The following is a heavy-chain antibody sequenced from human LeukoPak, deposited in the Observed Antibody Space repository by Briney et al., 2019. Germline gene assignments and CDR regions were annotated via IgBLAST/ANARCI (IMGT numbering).Heavy chain of an antibody. Sequence: GGSLRLSCAVSGFTFSGFWMSWSRQAPGKGLEWVASINSDGSEGYYADVVKGRFTISRDNAKNSLYLQINSLRAEDTAVYYCARSSYSSSSSVWGQGTMVTASS. V-gene: IGHV3-7*03. D-gene: IGHD6-6*01. CDR3: ARSSYSSSSSV. J-gene: IGHJ3*01. CDR1: GFTFSGFW. CDR2: INSDGSEG.